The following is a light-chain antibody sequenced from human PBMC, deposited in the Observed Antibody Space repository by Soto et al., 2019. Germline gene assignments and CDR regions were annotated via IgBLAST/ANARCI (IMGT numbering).Light chain of an antibody. Sequence: QSVLTQPPSASGSPGQSVAISCTGTSSDVGGYNYVSWYQQHPGKAPKLMIYEVNKRPSGVPDRFSGSKSGNTASLTVSGLQAEDEADYYCSSYSISGTPYVFGGGTKVTVL. CDR2: EVN. CDR3: SSYSISGTPYV. CDR1: SSDVGGYNY. J-gene: IGLJ1*01. V-gene: IGLV2-8*01.